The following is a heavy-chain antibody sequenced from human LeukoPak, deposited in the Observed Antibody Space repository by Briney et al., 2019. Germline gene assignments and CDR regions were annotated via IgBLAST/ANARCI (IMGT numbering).Heavy chain of an antibody. V-gene: IGHV3-11*04. J-gene: IGHJ4*02. CDR1: GFSFSDYY. Sequence: KPGGSLRLSCAASGFSFSDYYMSWIRQAPGKGLECVSYISSSGSTIYYADSVKGRFTISRDNAKNSLYLQMNSLRAEDTAVYYCARVKYSGSYPHDYWGQGTLVTVSS. CDR3: ARVKYSGSYPHDY. D-gene: IGHD1-26*01. CDR2: ISSSGSTI.